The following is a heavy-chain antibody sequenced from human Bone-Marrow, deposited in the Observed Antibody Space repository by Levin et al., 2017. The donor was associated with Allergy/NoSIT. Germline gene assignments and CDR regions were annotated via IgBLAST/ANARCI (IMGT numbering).Heavy chain of an antibody. V-gene: IGHV3-7*01. CDR3: ARDGPNLSPTYCSGGSCYRKPYYYYYGMDV. D-gene: IGHD2-15*01. J-gene: IGHJ6*02. Sequence: GGSLRLSCAASGFTFSSYWMSWVRQAPGKGLEWVANIKQDGSEKYYVDSVKGRFTISRDNAKNSLYLQMNSLRAEDTAVYYCARDGPNLSPTYCSGGSCYRKPYYYYYGMDVWGQGTTVTVSS. CDR2: IKQDGSEK. CDR1: GFTFSSYW.